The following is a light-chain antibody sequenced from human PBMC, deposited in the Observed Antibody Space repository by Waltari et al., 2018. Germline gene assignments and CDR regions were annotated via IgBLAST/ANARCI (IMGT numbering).Light chain of an antibody. V-gene: IGLV1-40*01. CDR3: QSYDSSLSGSL. Sequence: QSVLTQPPSVSGAPGQRVTIPCTGSSSNTGAGYDVQWYQQLPGTAPKLVIYGNSNRPSGVPDRFSCSKSCTSASLASTGLQAEDEADYYCQSYDSSLSGSLFGGGTKLTVL. CDR2: GNS. J-gene: IGLJ2*01. CDR1: SSNTGAGYD.